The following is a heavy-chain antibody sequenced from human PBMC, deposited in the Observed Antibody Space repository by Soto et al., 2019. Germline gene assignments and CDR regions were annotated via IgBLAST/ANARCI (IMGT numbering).Heavy chain of an antibody. D-gene: IGHD3-22*01. CDR2: IILPFGTP. Sequence: QVRPVQSGAEVKKPGSSVKVSCKASGGTFSNYAISWVRQAPGQGLEWMGVIILPFGTPNYAQKFQGRVTITADKSMTTVYKEVSGIRSEDTAAYYTARSPDYEAYFDDWGRGTQVTVSS. CDR1: GGTFSNYA. J-gene: IGHJ4*02. V-gene: IGHV1-69*14. CDR3: ARSPDYEAYFDD.